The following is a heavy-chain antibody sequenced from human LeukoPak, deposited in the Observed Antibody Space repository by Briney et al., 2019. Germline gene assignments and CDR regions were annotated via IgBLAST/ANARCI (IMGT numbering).Heavy chain of an antibody. CDR3: ARGGCSSTSCLLGYYYYYMDV. CDR1: GGSISNYY. V-gene: IGHV4-59*01. D-gene: IGHD2-2*01. Sequence: PSETLSLTCTVSGGSISNYYWSWIRQPPGKGLEWIGYIYYSGSTNYNPSLKSRITISVDTSKNQFSLKLSSVTAADTAVYYCARGGCSSTSCLLGYYYYYMDVWGKGTTVTVSS. J-gene: IGHJ6*03. CDR2: IYYSGST.